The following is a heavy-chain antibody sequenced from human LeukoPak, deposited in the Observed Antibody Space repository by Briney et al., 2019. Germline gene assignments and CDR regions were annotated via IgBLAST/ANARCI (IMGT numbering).Heavy chain of an antibody. CDR1: GFTFSSYA. D-gene: IGHD6-13*01. V-gene: IGHV3-23*01. CDR2: ISGSGDST. J-gene: IGHJ4*02. CDR3: AKDRYSSWYLTLDY. Sequence: PGGSLRLSCAASGFTFSSYAMNWVRQAPGKGLEWVSVISGSGDSTNYADSVEGRFTISRDNSKNTLYLQMNSLRAEDTAVYYCAKDRYSSWYLTLDYWGQGTLVTVSS.